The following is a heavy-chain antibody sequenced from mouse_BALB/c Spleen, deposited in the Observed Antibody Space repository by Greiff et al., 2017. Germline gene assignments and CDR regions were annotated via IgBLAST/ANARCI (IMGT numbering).Heavy chain of an antibody. CDR3: VAGNYYGSGGFAY. CDR1: GFTFNTNA. Sequence: EVQLVETGGGLVQPKGSLKLSCAASGFTFNTNAMNWVRQAPGKGLEWVARIRSKSNNYATYYADSVKDRFTISRDDSQSMLYLQMNNLKTEDTAMYYCVAGNYYGSGGFAYWGQGTLVTVSA. J-gene: IGHJ3*01. D-gene: IGHD1-1*01. CDR2: IRSKSNNYAT. V-gene: IGHV10S3*01.